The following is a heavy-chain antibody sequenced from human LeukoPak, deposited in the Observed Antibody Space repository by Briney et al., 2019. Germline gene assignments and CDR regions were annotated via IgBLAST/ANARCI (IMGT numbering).Heavy chain of an antibody. CDR3: ARASYYDSSGYYLSDY. D-gene: IGHD3-22*01. J-gene: IGHJ4*02. CDR2: ISYDGANE. V-gene: IGHV3-30-3*01. Sequence: GGSLRLSCAASGFSFHYYAMHWVRQAPGKGLEWVAVISYDGANEYYADSVKGRLTISRDNSRNALYMEMSSLRPEDTAVYYCARASYYDSSGYYLSDYWGQGTLVTVSS. CDR1: GFSFHYYA.